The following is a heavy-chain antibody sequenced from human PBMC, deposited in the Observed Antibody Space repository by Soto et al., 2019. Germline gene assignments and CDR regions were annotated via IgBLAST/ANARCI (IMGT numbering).Heavy chain of an antibody. Sequence: QVPLVQSGAEVKKPGASVKLSCKASGYTFSTYAMHWVRQAPGQRLEWMGWINAANGNTRYSEKFQGRVTITRDTSASTVYMELSSLASEDTAVYYCARDLIGYERVTSWFDPWGQGTLVTVSS. CDR1: GYTFSTYA. CDR2: INAANGNT. J-gene: IGHJ5*02. CDR3: ARDLIGYERVTSWFDP. D-gene: IGHD5-12*01. V-gene: IGHV1-3*01.